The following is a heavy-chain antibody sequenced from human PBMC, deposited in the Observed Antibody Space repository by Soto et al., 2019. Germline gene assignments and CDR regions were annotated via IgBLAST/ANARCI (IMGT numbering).Heavy chain of an antibody. CDR1: DFSISNAW. V-gene: IGHV3-15*07. CDR3: TTGSVEGV. D-gene: IGHD2-15*01. CDR2: IKTRSEGEAT. J-gene: IGHJ6*02. Sequence: EVQLVESGGGLVKPGGSLRLSCAASDFSISNAWMNWVRQAPGKGLGWVGRIKTRSEGEATDYAAPLKDRFTISRDDSKNTLFLQMISLKTEDTAVYYCTTGSVEGVWGQGATVIVSS.